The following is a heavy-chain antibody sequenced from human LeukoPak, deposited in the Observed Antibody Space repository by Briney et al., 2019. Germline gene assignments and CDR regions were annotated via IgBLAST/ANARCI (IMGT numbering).Heavy chain of an antibody. J-gene: IGHJ6*04. D-gene: IGHD3-10*02. CDR3: AELGITMIGGV. CDR2: ISSSGSTI. Sequence: GGSLRLSCVGSGFTFNTYAMGWVRQAPGKGLEWVSYISSSGSTIYYADSVKGRFTISRDNAKNSLYLQMNSLRAEDTAVYYCAELGITMIGGVWGKGTTVTISS. CDR1: GFTFNTYA. V-gene: IGHV3-48*03.